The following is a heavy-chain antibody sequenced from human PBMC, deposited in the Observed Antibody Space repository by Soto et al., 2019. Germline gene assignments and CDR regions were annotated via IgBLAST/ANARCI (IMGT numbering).Heavy chain of an antibody. CDR1: SDSIGSYY. V-gene: IGHV4-59*12. Sequence: SETLSLTCTVSSDSIGSYYWSWIRQPPGKGLEWIGNIYYSGSTNYNPSLKSRVTISVDTSKNQFSLKLSSVTAADTAVYFCAREGGESSDGLYYFDSWGQGSLVTVSS. J-gene: IGHJ4*02. CDR2: IYYSGST. D-gene: IGHD3-16*01. CDR3: AREGGESSDGLYYFDS.